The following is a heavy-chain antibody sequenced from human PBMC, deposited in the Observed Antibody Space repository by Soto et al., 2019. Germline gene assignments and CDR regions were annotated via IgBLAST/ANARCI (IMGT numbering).Heavy chain of an antibody. J-gene: IGHJ4*02. CDR3: ARPGRDSSGYFDY. V-gene: IGHV3-33*01. D-gene: IGHD3-22*01. Sequence: ESGGGVVQPGRSLRLSCAASGFTFRTYAMNWVRQAPGKGLEWVAVIWYDGSNKYYLDSVKGRFTISRDNAKNTLSLQMNSLRVEDTPVYYCARPGRDSSGYFDYWGQGTLVTVSS. CDR1: GFTFRTYA. CDR2: IWYDGSNK.